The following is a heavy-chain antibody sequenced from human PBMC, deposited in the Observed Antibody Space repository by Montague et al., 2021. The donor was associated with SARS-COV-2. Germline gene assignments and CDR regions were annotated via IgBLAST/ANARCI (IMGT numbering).Heavy chain of an antibody. CDR1: GGSISSSSYY. J-gene: IGHJ4*02. CDR3: ASQVGTATSTGYYFDY. D-gene: IGHD5-24*01. Sequence: SETLSLTCTVSGGSISSSSYYWGWIRQPPGKGLEWIGSIYYSGSTYYXXXLKSRVTTSVDTSKNQFSLKLSSATAADTAVYYCASQVGTATSTGYYFDYWGQGILVTVSS. CDR2: IYYSGST. V-gene: IGHV4-39*07.